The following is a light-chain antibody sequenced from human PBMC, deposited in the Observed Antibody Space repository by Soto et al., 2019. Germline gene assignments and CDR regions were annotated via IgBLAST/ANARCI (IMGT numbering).Light chain of an antibody. J-gene: IGKJ3*01. Sequence: EIVLTQSPGTLSLSPGERATLSCRASQSVSSSYLAWYQQKPGQAPRLLIYGASSMATGIPYRFSGSGSGTDFTLTISRLEPEDFAVYYCQQYSSSLFTFGPGTKVDIK. CDR1: QSVSSSY. CDR2: GAS. V-gene: IGKV3-20*01. CDR3: QQYSSSLFT.